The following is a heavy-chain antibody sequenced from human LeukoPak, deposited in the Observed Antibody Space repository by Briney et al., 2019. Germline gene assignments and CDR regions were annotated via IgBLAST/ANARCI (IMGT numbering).Heavy chain of an antibody. CDR1: GGSIRSGSYY. D-gene: IGHD6-13*01. J-gene: IGHJ5*02. Sequence: SETLSLTCTVSGGSIRSGSYYWSWLRQPAGKGLEWIGRIYTSGSTNYNPSLKSRVTISVDTSKNQFSLKLSSVTAADTAVYYCARAPGVAAAGFNWFDPWGQGTLVTVSS. V-gene: IGHV4-61*02. CDR3: ARAPGVAAAGFNWFDP. CDR2: IYTSGST.